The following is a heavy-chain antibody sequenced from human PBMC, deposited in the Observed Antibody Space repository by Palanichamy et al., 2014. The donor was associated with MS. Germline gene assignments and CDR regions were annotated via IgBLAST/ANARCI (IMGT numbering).Heavy chain of an antibody. D-gene: IGHD3-3*01. CDR2: VIPTFGPT. V-gene: IGHV1-69*01. Sequence: QVQLVQSGAEVKKPGSSVMVSCRASGGTFSSFVFSWVRQAPGQGLEWMGGVIPTFGPTHYAQRLQGRVTITADDSTRTVYMELRSLRSEDTAVYYCARDYSLQPFGGMGFWGPGTLVTVSS. CDR3: ARDYSLQPFGGMGF. CDR1: GGTFSSFV. J-gene: IGHJ4*02.